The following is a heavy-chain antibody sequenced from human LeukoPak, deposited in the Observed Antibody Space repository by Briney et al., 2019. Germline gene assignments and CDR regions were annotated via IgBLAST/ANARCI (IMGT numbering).Heavy chain of an antibody. CDR1: GFTFTTYW. CDR2: INGDGSNS. D-gene: IGHD3-16*01. V-gene: IGHV3-74*01. CDR3: ARTSPTSHFDF. Sequence: PGGSLRLSCVASGFTFTTYWMHWVRQAPGKGLVWVSRINGDGSNSNYADSVKGRFTISRDNARNTLYLQMNGLRAEDTALYYCARTSPTSHFDFSGQGTLVTVSS. J-gene: IGHJ4*02.